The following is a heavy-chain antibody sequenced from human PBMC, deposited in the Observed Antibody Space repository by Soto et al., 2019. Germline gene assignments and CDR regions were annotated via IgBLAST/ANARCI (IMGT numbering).Heavy chain of an antibody. J-gene: IGHJ5*02. D-gene: IGHD3-22*01. CDR1: GFTFSGSA. CDR2: IRSKANSYAT. CDR3: TRHTAYYEWFDP. V-gene: IGHV3-73*01. Sequence: GGSLRLSCAASGFTFSGSAMHWVRQASGKGLEWVGRIRSKANSYATAYAASVKGRFTISRDDSKNTAYLQMNSLKTEDTAVYYCTRHTAYYEWFDPWGQGTLVTVSS.